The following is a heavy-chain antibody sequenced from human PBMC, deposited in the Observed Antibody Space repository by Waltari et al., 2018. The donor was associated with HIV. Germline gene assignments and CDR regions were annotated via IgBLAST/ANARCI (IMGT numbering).Heavy chain of an antibody. D-gene: IGHD2-15*01. CDR2: IWYDGTNK. CDR1: GFTFSSYG. CDR3: ARDRSEGGGYYYYGLDV. J-gene: IGHJ6*02. Sequence: QVQLVESGGGVVQPGRSLRLSCAASGFTFSSYGMHWVRQAPGKGLEGVAVIWYDGTNKYYADSVKGRFTISRDNSKNTLYLQMNSLRAEDTAVYYCARDRSEGGGYYYYGLDVWGQGTTVTVSS. V-gene: IGHV3-33*01.